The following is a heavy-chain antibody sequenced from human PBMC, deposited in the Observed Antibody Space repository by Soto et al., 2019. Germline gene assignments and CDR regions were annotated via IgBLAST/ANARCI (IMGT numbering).Heavy chain of an antibody. D-gene: IGHD3-3*01. V-gene: IGHV1-18*01. Sequence: QVQLVQFGAEVRKPGASVKVSCKTSGYTFINYGVVWVRQATVQGLEYMGWNSPSNGNTYYAQNFQGRVTMTTDTSTSTAYMDLRSMTSDDTAVYYCAIELFTIFGVVNDLWGQGTLVTVAS. J-gene: IGHJ5*02. CDR3: AIELFTIFGVVNDL. CDR2: NSPSNGNT. CDR1: GYTFINYG.